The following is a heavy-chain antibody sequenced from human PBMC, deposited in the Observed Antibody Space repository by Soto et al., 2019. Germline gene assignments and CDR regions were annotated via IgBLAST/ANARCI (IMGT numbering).Heavy chain of an antibody. CDR2: IYYSGST. D-gene: IGHD4-17*01. CDR1: GGSISSYY. J-gene: IGHJ2*01. V-gene: IGHV4-59*08. Sequence: SETLSLTCTVSGGSISSYYWSWIRQPPGKGLEWIGYIYYSGSTNYNPSLKSRVTISVDTSKNQFSLKLSSVTAADTAVYYCARHWGPYGDYWYFDLWGRGTLVTVSS. CDR3: ARHWGPYGDYWYFDL.